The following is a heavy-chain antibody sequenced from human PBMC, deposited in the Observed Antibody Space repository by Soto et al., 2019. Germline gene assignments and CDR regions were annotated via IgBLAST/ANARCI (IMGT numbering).Heavy chain of an antibody. CDR1: GFTFSSYS. J-gene: IGHJ4*02. CDR3: ATGTRRGWD. V-gene: IGHV3-21*01. D-gene: IGHD6-19*01. Sequence: EVQLVESGGGLVKPGGSLRVSCAASGFTFSSYSMNWVRQAPGKGLEWVSSISGSSRYIYYADAVKGRFTISRDNAKNSLYLQMNSLRVEDTAVYYCATGTRRGWDWGQGTLVPVSS. CDR2: ISGSSRYI.